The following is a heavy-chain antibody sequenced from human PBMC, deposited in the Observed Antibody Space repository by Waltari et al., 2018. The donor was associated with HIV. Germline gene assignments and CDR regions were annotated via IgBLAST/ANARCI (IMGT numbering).Heavy chain of an antibody. D-gene: IGHD1-26*01. Sequence: HLVESGGGLVKPGGSLRLSCAASGFPFSHAWMSWVRQAPGKGLEWVGRIKSKSEGGTAHYAALVKGRFNISRDDSKNTLYMEMNSLKTEDTAMYFCTTAMGGSYYGRDYWGQGTLVTVSS. CDR3: TTAMGGSYYGRDY. CDR1: GFPFSHAW. V-gene: IGHV3-15*01. CDR2: IKSKSEGGTA. J-gene: IGHJ4*02.